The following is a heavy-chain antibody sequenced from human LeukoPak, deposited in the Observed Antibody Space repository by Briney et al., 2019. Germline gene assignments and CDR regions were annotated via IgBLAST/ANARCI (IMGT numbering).Heavy chain of an antibody. Sequence: SETLSLTCTVSGGSISSYYWSWIRQPPGKGLEWIGSIYYSGSTNYNPSLKSRVTISVDTSKNQFSLKLSSVTAADTAVYYCASFSIAAAVYFDYWGQGTLVSVSS. J-gene: IGHJ4*02. CDR1: GGSISSYY. V-gene: IGHV4-59*01. CDR3: ASFSIAAAVYFDY. D-gene: IGHD6-13*01. CDR2: IYYSGST.